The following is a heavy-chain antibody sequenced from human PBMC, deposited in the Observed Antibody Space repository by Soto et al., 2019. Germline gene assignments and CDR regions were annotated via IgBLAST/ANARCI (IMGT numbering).Heavy chain of an antibody. J-gene: IGHJ6*02. CDR1: GFTFTSSA. V-gene: IGHV1-58*01. CDR2: INPGSGNT. D-gene: IGHD3-10*01. CDR3: AAVPITMVRGVIVNYYYYGMDV. Sequence: SVKVSCKASGFTFTSSAVHWVRQARGQRLEWIGMINPGSGNTNYAQKFQERVTITRDMSTSTAYMELSSLRSEDTAVYYCAAVPITMVRGVIVNYYYYGMDVWGQGTTVTVSS.